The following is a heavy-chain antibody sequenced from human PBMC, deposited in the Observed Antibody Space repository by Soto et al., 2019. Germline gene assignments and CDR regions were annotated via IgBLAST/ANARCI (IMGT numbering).Heavy chain of an antibody. D-gene: IGHD2-8*01. V-gene: IGHV5-51*01. J-gene: IGHJ6*02. Sequence: GESLKISCKGSGYRFSSYWIAWVRQMPGKGLEWMGIIYPGDSDTRYSPSFQGQVTMSVDKSNNTAYLHWSSLKASDTAMYYCARQRSNGAYYYYGMDVWGQGTTVTVSS. CDR1: GYRFSSYW. CDR3: ARQRSNGAYYYYGMDV. CDR2: IYPGDSDT.